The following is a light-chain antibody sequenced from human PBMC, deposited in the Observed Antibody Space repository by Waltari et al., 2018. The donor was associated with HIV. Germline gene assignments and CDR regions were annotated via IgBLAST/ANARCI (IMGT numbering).Light chain of an antibody. CDR2: AAS. V-gene: IGKV1-12*02. CDR1: QAISSW. CDR3: QQANSFLWT. Sequence: DIQMTQSPSSVSASVGDRVTVTCRASQAISSWLAWYQQKPGKAPKLLIYAASSIQSGVPSRFSGSGSGTDFTLTISSLQPEDFATYYCQQANSFLWTFGQGTKVEIK. J-gene: IGKJ1*01.